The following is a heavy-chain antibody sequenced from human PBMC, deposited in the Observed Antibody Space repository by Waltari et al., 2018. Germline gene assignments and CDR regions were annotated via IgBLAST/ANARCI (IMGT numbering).Heavy chain of an antibody. CDR3: ARGAVAGHIDY. J-gene: IGHJ4*02. CDR2: INHSGST. V-gene: IGHV4-34*01. D-gene: IGHD6-19*01. Sequence: QVQLQQWGAGLLKPSEPLSLTCAVCGGSSSGYYWSWIRQPPGKGLEWIGEINHSGSTNYNPSLKSRVTISVDTSKNQFSLKLSSVTAADTAVYYCARGAVAGHIDYWGQGTLVTVSS. CDR1: GGSSSGYY.